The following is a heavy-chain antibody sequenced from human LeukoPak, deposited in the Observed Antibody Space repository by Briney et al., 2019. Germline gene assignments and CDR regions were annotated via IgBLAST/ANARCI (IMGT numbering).Heavy chain of an antibody. J-gene: IGHJ6*03. Sequence: PSQTLSLTCTVSGDSISSGDYYWSWIRQPAGKGLEWIGRISSSGSTNYNPSLKSRVTISVDTSKNQFSLKLSSVTAADTAVYYCARVGSSGFFGTGVDYYMDVWGKGTTVTISS. CDR2: ISSSGST. V-gene: IGHV4-61*02. D-gene: IGHD3-22*01. CDR3: ARVGSSGFFGTGVDYYMDV. CDR1: GDSISSGDYY.